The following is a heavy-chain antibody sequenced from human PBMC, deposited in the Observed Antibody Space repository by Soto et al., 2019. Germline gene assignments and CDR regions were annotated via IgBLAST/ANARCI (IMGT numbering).Heavy chain of an antibody. Sequence: GGSLRLSCAASGFTFSSYGMHWVRQAPGKGLEWVAVIWYDGSNKYYADSVKGRFTISRDNSKNTLYLQMNSLRAEDTAVYYCASGPGSGWYQHDFGYFDYWGQGTLVTVSS. V-gene: IGHV3-33*01. CDR1: GFTFSSYG. J-gene: IGHJ4*02. CDR3: ASGPGSGWYQHDFGYFDY. D-gene: IGHD6-19*01. CDR2: IWYDGSNK.